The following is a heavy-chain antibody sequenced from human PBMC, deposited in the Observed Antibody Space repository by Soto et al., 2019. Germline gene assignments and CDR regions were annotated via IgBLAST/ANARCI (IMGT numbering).Heavy chain of an antibody. D-gene: IGHD7-27*01. CDR2: INPNGGST. CDR3: AGGLGLGDY. CDR1: GYTFTSYY. Sequence: QVQLVQSGAEVKKPGASVKLSCKASGYTFTSYYIHLVRQAPGQGLEWIGIINPNGGSTNYAHHFKGRLTVTRDTSTARVYMELGALTSEDTAVYYGAGGLGLGDYGGQGTLVTVSS. J-gene: IGHJ4*02. V-gene: IGHV1-46*01.